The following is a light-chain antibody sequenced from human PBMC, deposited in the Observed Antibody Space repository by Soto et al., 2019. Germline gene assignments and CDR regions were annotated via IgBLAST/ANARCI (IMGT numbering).Light chain of an antibody. Sequence: IQMTQSPSSLSASVGGTVPINCQASQNINNYLNWYQQTPGRAPKILIYDASNLEAGVPSRFSGSGSGTDFTFTIRRLQPEDIATYYCQQYENLPTLGQGTRLEIK. V-gene: IGKV1-33*01. CDR3: QQYENLPT. J-gene: IGKJ5*01. CDR1: QNINNY. CDR2: DAS.